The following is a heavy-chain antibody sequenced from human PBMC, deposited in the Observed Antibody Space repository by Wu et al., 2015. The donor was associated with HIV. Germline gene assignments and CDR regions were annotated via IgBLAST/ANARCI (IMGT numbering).Heavy chain of an antibody. CDR3: ARNVVGSIGGGYTYYGMDV. J-gene: IGHJ6*02. D-gene: IGHD2-15*01. CDR2: IIPIFGTT. V-gene: IGHV1-69*13. Sequence: QVHLVQFGGEVKKPGSSVKVSCKASGDTLSTYAVSWVRQAPGQGLEWMGRIIPIFGTTDYAQSFQGRLTITAGESTNAVYMELSSLRPDDTAVYYCARNVVGSIGGGYTYYGMDVWGQGTTGHRSP. CDR1: GDTLSTYA.